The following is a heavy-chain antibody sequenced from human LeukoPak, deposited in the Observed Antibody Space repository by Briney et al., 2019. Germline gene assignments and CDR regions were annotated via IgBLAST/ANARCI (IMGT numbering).Heavy chain of an antibody. Sequence: GGSLRLSCAASGFTFSSYWMHWVRQAPGKGLEWVADIKQDGSEKYYVDSVKGRLTISRDNAKNSLYLQMNSLRAEDTAVYYCARDLPNYYDSSGYYYDYWGQGTLVTVSS. CDR1: GFTFSSYW. CDR3: ARDLPNYYDSSGYYYDY. J-gene: IGHJ4*02. V-gene: IGHV3-7*01. D-gene: IGHD3-22*01. CDR2: IKQDGSEK.